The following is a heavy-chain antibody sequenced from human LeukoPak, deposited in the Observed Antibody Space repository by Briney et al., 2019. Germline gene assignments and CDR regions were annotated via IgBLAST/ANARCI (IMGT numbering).Heavy chain of an antibody. Sequence: PSETLSLTCAVYVGSFSGHYWTWIRQSPGKGLEWLGEINHGGSTNYNPSLKSRVTISVDTSKNQFSLNLRSVTAADTAVYYCARVRHSFTGSFFSFAYYYYMDVWGKGTTVTVSS. CDR1: VGSFSGHY. CDR2: INHGGST. CDR3: ARVRHSFTGSFFSFAYYYYMDV. D-gene: IGHD1-26*01. V-gene: IGHV4-34*01. J-gene: IGHJ6*03.